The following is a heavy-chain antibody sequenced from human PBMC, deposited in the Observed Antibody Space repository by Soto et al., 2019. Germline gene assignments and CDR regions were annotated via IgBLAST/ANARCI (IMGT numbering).Heavy chain of an antibody. CDR3: VRGMNPLF. Sequence: GGSLRLSCAASGFTLRTYTLNWVRQAPGKGLEWVSSISISSSDRHYADSVRGRFTISRDNAKNALYLQMNSLRADHTAVYFCVRGMNPLFGGQGTLVTVSS. J-gene: IGHJ4*01. V-gene: IGHV3-21*06. CDR2: ISISSSDR. CDR1: GFTLRTYT.